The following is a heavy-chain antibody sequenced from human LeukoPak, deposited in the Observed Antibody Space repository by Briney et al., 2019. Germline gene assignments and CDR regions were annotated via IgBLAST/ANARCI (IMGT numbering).Heavy chain of an antibody. CDR1: GFAFSSNY. CDR2: FYRGGST. J-gene: IGHJ4*02. CDR3: AGGRRYSGYDESYPFVY. Sequence: PGGSLRLSCAASGFAFSSNYMNWVRPAPGKGLEWLSVFYRGGSTDYSEYEKDRFTIFRGNSKNTPYLQVHSLRAEDTAVYYCAGGRRYSGYDESYPFVYWGQGTLVTVSS. V-gene: IGHV3-66*01. D-gene: IGHD5-12*01.